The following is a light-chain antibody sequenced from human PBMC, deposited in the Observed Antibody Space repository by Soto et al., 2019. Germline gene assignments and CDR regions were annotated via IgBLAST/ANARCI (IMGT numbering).Light chain of an antibody. CDR3: QVWDSNTQVP. CDR1: NIGSKN. V-gene: IGLV3-9*01. CDR2: RDD. J-gene: IGLJ2*01. Sequence: SYELTQPLSVSAALGQTARITCGGNNIGSKNVHWYQQKPGQAPVLVIYRDDNRPSGIPERFSGSKSGNTAILTISRAQAGDEADYYCQVWDSNTQVPFGGGTKLTVL.